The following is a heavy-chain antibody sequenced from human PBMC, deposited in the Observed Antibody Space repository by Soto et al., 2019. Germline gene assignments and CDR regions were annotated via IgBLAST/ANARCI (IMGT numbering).Heavy chain of an antibody. D-gene: IGHD5-12*01. CDR3: ARGGDSGYGLYYYYYYYMDV. J-gene: IGHJ6*03. V-gene: IGHV1-46*03. Sequence: DSVKVSCKASGYTFTSYYMHWVRQAPGQGLEWMGIINPSGGSTSYAQKFQGRVTMTRDTSTSTVYMELSSLRSEDTAVYYCARGGDSGYGLYYYYYYYMDVWGKGTTVTVSS. CDR1: GYTFTSYY. CDR2: INPSGGST.